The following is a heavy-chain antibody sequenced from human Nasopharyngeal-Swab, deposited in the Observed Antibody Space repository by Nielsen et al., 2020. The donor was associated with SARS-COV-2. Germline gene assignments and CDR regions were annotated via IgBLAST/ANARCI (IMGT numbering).Heavy chain of an antibody. CDR1: GGSISSSNW. J-gene: IGHJ6*03. D-gene: IGHD6-13*01. CDR3: ARGIAAAGTRVHYYYYYYMDV. V-gene: IGHV4-4*02. Sequence: SETLSLTCAVSGGSISSSNWWSWVRQPPGKGLEWIGEIYHSGSTNYNPSLKSRVTISVDKSKNQFSLKLSSVTAADTAVYYCARGIAAAGTRVHYYYYYYMDVWGKGTTVTVSS. CDR2: IYHSGST.